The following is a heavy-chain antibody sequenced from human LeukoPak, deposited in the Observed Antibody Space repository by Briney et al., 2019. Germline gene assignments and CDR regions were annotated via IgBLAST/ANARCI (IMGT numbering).Heavy chain of an antibody. J-gene: IGHJ4*02. CDR3: ARGGPLGGSYYGPIDY. CDR1: GGSFSGYY. Sequence: PSETLSLTCAVYGGSFSGYYWSWIRQPPGKGLEWIGEINHSGSTNYNPSLKSRVTISVDTSKNQFSLKLSSVTAADTAVYYCARGGPLGGSYYGPIDYWGQGTLVTVSS. CDR2: INHSGST. D-gene: IGHD1-26*01. V-gene: IGHV4-34*01.